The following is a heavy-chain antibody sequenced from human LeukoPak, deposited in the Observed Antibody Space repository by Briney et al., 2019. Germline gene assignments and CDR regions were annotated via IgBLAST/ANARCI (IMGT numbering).Heavy chain of an antibody. CDR3: AKAYSYGYDY. V-gene: IGHV3-30*02. D-gene: IGHD5-18*01. Sequence: GGSLRLSCVASGFTFSSYGMHWVRQAPGKGLEWVAFIWYDGRNKYYADSVKGRFTISRDNSKNTLSLQMSSLRPDDTAVYYCAKAYSYGYDYWGQGTLVTVSS. CDR2: IWYDGRNK. J-gene: IGHJ4*02. CDR1: GFTFSSYG.